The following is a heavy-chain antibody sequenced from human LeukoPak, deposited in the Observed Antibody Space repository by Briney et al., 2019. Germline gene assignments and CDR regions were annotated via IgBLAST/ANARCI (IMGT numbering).Heavy chain of an antibody. V-gene: IGHV4-34*01. D-gene: IGHD6-19*01. CDR3: ARVPYSSGWYAFGDAFDI. J-gene: IGHJ3*02. Sequence: PSETLSLTCAVYGGSFSGYYWSWIRQPPGKGLEWIGEINHSGSTNYNPSLKSRVTISVDTSKNQFSLELSSVTAADTAVYYCARVPYSSGWYAFGDAFDIWGQGTMVTVSS. CDR1: GGSFSGYY. CDR2: INHSGST.